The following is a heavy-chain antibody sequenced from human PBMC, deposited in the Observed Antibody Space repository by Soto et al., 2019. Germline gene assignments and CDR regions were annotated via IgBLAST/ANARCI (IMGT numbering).Heavy chain of an antibody. J-gene: IGHJ4*02. V-gene: IGHV3-48*03. Sequence: GGSLRLSCAVSGFIFSSYEMNWVRQAPGKGLEWISYISSSGGTKYYADSVKGRFTISRDNAKNSLYLQMNSLRAEDTAAYYCARSPFLECNWAQGTLVTVSS. D-gene: IGHD3-3*02. CDR1: GFIFSSYE. CDR2: ISSSGGTK. CDR3: ARSPFLECN.